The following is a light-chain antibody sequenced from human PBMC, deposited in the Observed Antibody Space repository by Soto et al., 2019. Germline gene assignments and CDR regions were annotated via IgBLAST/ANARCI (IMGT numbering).Light chain of an antibody. CDR2: AAS. V-gene: IGKV1-39*01. CDR1: QSISSY. J-gene: IGKJ4*01. CDR3: QQSYSSPVT. Sequence: DIQMTQSPSSLSASVGDRVTITCRASQSISSYLNWYQQKPGKAPNLLIYAASSLQSGVPSRFSGSGSGTDFTLTISSLQPEDFATYYCQQSYSSPVTFGGGTKVDI.